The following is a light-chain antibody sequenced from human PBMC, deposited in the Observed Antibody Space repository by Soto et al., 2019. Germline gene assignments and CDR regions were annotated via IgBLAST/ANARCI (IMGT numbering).Light chain of an antibody. CDR3: QQANILPPI. CDR2: DAS. CDR1: QSVSSQ. Sequence: EIVLTQSPATLSLSPGERATLSCRATQSVSSQLAWYQQKPGQAPRLLISDASNRATGIPARFSGSGSGTDFTLTISSLEPEDFATYYCQQANILPPIFGGGTKVEI. V-gene: IGKV3-11*01. J-gene: IGKJ4*01.